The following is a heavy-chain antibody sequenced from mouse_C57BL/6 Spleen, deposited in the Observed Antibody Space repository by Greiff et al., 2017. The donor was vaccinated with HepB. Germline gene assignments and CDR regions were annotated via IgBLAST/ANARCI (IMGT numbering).Heavy chain of an antibody. Sequence: EVMLVESGGGLVKPGGSLKLSCAASGFTFSDYGMHWVRQAPEKGLEWVAYISSGSSTIYYADTVKGRFTISRDNAKNTLFLQMTRLRSEDTAMYYCARRVYSHYYAMDYWGQGTSVTVSS. CDR2: ISSGSSTI. CDR1: GFTFSDYG. CDR3: ARRVYSHYYAMDY. D-gene: IGHD2-12*01. V-gene: IGHV5-17*01. J-gene: IGHJ4*01.